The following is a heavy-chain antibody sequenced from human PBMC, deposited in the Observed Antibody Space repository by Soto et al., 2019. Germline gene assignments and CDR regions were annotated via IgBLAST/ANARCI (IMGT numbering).Heavy chain of an antibody. CDR1: QISFSSYW. J-gene: IGHJ4*02. Sequence: GGSLRLSCVVSQISFSSYWMTWVRQAPGKGLECVANINQDGSEKYYEDSVKGRFTISRDNTKNSLYLHMNSLRAEDTAVYYCARDDEHGSNCDLAYWGQGALVTVSS. V-gene: IGHV3-7*01. D-gene: IGHD1-26*01. CDR2: INQDGSEK. CDR3: ARDDEHGSNCDLAY.